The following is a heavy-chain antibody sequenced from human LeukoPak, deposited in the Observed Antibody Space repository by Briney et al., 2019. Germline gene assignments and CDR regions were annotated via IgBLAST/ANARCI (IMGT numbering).Heavy chain of an antibody. CDR3: ARDRGGFGGHSY. Sequence: GGSLRLSCAASGYIFSSYAMSWVRQAPGKGLEWVSAISGSGGTTYYADSVRGRFTISRDNSKNTLYLQMNSLRAEDTAIYYCARDRGGFGGHSYWGQGTLVTVSS. CDR2: ISGSGGTT. J-gene: IGHJ4*02. V-gene: IGHV3-23*01. D-gene: IGHD3-10*01. CDR1: GYIFSSYA.